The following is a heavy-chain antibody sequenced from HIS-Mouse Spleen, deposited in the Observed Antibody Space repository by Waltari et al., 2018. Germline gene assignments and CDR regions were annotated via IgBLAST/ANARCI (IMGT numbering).Heavy chain of an antibody. J-gene: IGHJ4*02. CDR1: GGSFSGYY. Sequence: QVQLQQWGAGLLTPSETLSLTCAVYGGSFSGYYWSWIRQPPGKGMEWIGEINRSGSTNYNPSLKGGVTISVDTSKNQFSLKLSSVTAADTAVYYCARGHADGWGYFDYWGQGTLVTVSS. CDR2: INRSGST. CDR3: ARGHADGWGYFDY. V-gene: IGHV4-34*01. D-gene: IGHD6-19*01.